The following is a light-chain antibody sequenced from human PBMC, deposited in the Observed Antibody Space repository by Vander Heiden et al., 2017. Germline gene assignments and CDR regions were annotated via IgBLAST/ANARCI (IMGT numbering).Light chain of an antibody. CDR2: WAS. J-gene: IGKJ2*01. Sequence: DIVMTQSPASLAVSLGERATINCESSQSVLYSSNNKNYLAWYQQKPGQPPKLLIYWASTRESGVPDRFSGSGSGTDFTLTISSLQAEDVAVYYCLQYYSTPYTFGQGTKLEIK. CDR3: LQYYSTPYT. CDR1: QSVLYSSNNKNY. V-gene: IGKV4-1*01.